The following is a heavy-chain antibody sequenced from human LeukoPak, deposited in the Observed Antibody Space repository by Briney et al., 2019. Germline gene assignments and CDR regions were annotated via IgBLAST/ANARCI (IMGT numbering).Heavy chain of an antibody. CDR2: IYYSGST. V-gene: IGHV4-59*01. J-gene: IGHJ4*02. Sequence: PSETLSLTCTVSGGSISSYYWSWIRQPPGKGLEWIGYIYYSGSTNYNPSLKSRVTMSVDTSKNQFSLKLSSVTAADTAVYYCARVGGYNSPLDCWGQGTLVTVSS. D-gene: IGHD5-24*01. CDR3: ARVGGYNSPLDC. CDR1: GGSISSYY.